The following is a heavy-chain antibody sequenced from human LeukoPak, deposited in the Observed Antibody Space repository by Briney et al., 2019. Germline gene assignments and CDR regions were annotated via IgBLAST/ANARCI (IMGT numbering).Heavy chain of an antibody. J-gene: IGHJ3*02. Sequence: GGSLRLSCAASGFTFSDHYMDWVRQAPGKGLEWVANIKQDGSEKYYVDSVKGRFTISRDNAKNSLYLQMNSLRAEDTAVYYCARELGMVRAFDIWGQGTMVTVSS. CDR2: IKQDGSEK. V-gene: IGHV3-7*01. CDR1: GFTFSDHY. D-gene: IGHD4/OR15-4a*01. CDR3: ARELGMVRAFDI.